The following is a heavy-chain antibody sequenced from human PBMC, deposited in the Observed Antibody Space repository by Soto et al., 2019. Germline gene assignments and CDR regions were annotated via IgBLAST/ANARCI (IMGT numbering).Heavy chain of an antibody. D-gene: IGHD6-19*01. CDR2: ISGTGRST. CDR1: GFTFSDCA. J-gene: IGHJ4*02. V-gene: IGHV3-23*01. Sequence: PGGSLRLSCEASGFTFSDCAMSWVRQAPGKGLEWVSGISGTGRSTFYADSVKDRSTISRDNSKNTVYLQMTSLRAEDTAVYYCAKGNTSGWYFFDYWGQGTLVTVSS. CDR3: AKGNTSGWYFFDY.